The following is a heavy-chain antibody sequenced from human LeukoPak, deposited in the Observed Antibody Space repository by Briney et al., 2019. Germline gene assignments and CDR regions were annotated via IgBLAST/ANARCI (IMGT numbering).Heavy chain of an antibody. V-gene: IGHV4-34*01. CDR1: GGSFSGYY. CDR3: ARSRSGLRYFDWLEAFDY. CDR2: INHSGST. Sequence: KPSETLSLTCAGYGGSFSGYYWSWIRQPPGKGLEWIGEINHSGSTNYNPSLKSRVTISVDTSKNQFSLKLSSVTAADTAVYYCARSRSGLRYFDWLEAFDYWGQGTLVTVSS. J-gene: IGHJ4*02. D-gene: IGHD3-9*01.